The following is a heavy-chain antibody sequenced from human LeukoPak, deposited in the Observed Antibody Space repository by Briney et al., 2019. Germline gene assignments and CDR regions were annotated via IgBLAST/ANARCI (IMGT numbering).Heavy chain of an antibody. CDR1: GFTFDDYG. V-gene: IGHV3-20*04. CDR2: INWNGGST. CDR3: ARTSYSSSWQNYYYYYMDV. Sequence: GGSLRLSCAASGFTFDDYGMSWVRQAPGKGLEWVSGINWNGGSTGYADSVKGRFTISRDNAKNSLDLQMNSLRAEDTALYYCARTSYSSSWQNYYYYYMDVWGKGTTVTVSS. D-gene: IGHD6-13*01. J-gene: IGHJ6*03.